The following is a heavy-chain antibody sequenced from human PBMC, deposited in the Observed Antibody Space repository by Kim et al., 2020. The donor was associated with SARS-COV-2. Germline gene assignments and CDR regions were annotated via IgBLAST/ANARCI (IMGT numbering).Heavy chain of an antibody. Sequence: GGSLRLSCAASGFTFSSYAMHWVRQAPGKGLEWVAVISYDGSNKYYADSVKGRFTISRDNSKNTLYLQMNSLRAEDTAVYYCARDGEGFITMVRGGYDYWGQGTLVTVSS. V-gene: IGHV3-30*04. D-gene: IGHD3-10*01. CDR3: ARDGEGFITMVRGGYDY. CDR2: ISYDGSNK. J-gene: IGHJ4*02. CDR1: GFTFSSYA.